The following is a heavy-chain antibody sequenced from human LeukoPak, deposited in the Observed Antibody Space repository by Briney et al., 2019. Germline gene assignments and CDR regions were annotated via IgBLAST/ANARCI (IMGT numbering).Heavy chain of an antibody. J-gene: IGHJ6*02. CDR3: ARDHGGAAAGEYYYYGMDV. D-gene: IGHD6-13*01. V-gene: IGHV3-11*01. CDR1: GFTFSDYY. CDR2: ISSSGSTI. Sequence: GGSLRLSCAASGFTFSDYYMSWIRQAPGKGLEWVSYISSSGSTIYYADSVKSRFTISRDNAKNSLYLQMNSLRAEDTAVYYCARDHGGAAAGEYYYYGMDVWGQGTTVTVSS.